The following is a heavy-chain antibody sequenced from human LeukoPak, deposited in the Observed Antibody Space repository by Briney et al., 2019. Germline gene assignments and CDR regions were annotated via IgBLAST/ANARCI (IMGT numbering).Heavy chain of an antibody. Sequence: PGGSLRLSCAASGFTFSSYSMNWVRQAPGKGLEWVSSISSSSSYIYYADSVKGRFTISRDNAKNSLYLQMNSLRAEDTAVYYCARDDEYYYGSGSFVYWGQGTLVTVSS. D-gene: IGHD3-10*01. V-gene: IGHV3-21*01. J-gene: IGHJ4*02. CDR3: ARDDEYYYGSGSFVY. CDR1: GFTFSSYS. CDR2: ISSSSSYI.